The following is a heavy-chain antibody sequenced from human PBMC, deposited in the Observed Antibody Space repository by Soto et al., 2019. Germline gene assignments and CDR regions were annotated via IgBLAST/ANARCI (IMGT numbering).Heavy chain of an antibody. CDR1: GGTFSSYA. CDR2: IIPIFGTA. Sequence: SVKVSFKASGGTFSSYAISWVRQAPGQGLEWMGGIIPIFGTANYAQKFQGRVTITADESTSTAYMELSSLRSEDTAVYYCARVMRGRVVVPAAIDYYYYYGMDVWGQGTTVTVSS. D-gene: IGHD2-2*01. V-gene: IGHV1-69*13. J-gene: IGHJ6*02. CDR3: ARVMRGRVVVPAAIDYYYYYGMDV.